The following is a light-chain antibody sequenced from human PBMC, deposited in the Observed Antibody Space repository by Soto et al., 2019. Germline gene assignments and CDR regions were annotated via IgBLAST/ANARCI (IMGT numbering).Light chain of an antibody. CDR1: IIGSKS. CDR2: DDN. Sequence: SYELTQPPSVSVAPGQTARITCGGNIIGSKSVHWYQQKPGQAPVLVVYDDNDRPSGIPERFSGSNSGNTATLTISRVEAGDGADYYCQVWDSRSDSWVFGGGTKVTVL. J-gene: IGLJ3*02. V-gene: IGLV3-21*02. CDR3: QVWDSRSDSWV.